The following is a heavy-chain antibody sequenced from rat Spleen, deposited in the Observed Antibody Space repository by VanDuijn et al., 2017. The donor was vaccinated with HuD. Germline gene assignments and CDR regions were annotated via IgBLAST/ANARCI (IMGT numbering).Heavy chain of an antibody. V-gene: IGHV5-20*01. CDR1: GFTFNDYY. Sequence: EVQLVESGGGLVQPGRSLKLSCAASGFTFNDYYMAWVRQAPTKGLEWVATINYDGSSTYYRDSVKGRFTISRDNAKSTLYLQMDSLRSEDTASYFCTTDHDSGFGWFAFWGQGTLVTVSS. J-gene: IGHJ3*01. CDR2: INYDGSST. D-gene: IGHD1-2*01. CDR3: TTDHDSGFGWFAF.